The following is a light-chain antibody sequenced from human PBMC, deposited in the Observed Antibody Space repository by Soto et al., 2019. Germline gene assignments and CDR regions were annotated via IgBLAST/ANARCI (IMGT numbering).Light chain of an antibody. Sequence: DIQMTPSPSTLSASVVDRFTITCRASQSISSWLAWYQQKPGKAPKLLIYDASSLESGVPSRFSGSGSGTEFTLTISSLQPDDFATYYCQQYNSYSALNCGGGTKGDIK. CDR1: QSISSW. CDR2: DAS. J-gene: IGKJ4*01. V-gene: IGKV1-5*01. CDR3: QQYNSYSALN.